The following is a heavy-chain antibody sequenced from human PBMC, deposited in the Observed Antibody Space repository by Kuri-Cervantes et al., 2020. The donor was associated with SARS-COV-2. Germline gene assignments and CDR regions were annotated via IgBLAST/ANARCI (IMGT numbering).Heavy chain of an antibody. CDR2: LYSDEP. CDR1: GFTVSSNH. J-gene: IGHJ6*02. D-gene: IGHD2/OR15-2a*01. Sequence: GGSLRLSCAASGFTVSSNHMSWVRQGPGKGLEWVSILYSDEPYYADSVKGRFTISRDDSKNSLYLQMNSLRAEDTAVYYCAKEISTTGHRYFYGMDVWGQGTTVTVSS. V-gene: IGHV3-53*05. CDR3: AKEISTTGHRYFYGMDV.